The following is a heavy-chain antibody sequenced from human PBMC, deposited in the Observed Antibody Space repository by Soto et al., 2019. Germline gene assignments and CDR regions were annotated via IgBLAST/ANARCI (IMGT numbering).Heavy chain of an antibody. CDR1: GGSFSGYY. Sequence: PSETLSLTCAVYGGSFSGYYWSWIRQPPGKGLEWIGEINHSGSTNYNPSLKSRVTISVDTSKNQFSLKLSSVTAADTAVYYWARAVVLTFPPSRDIVVVQAPISRGYYFDYWGQGTLVTVSS. V-gene: IGHV4-34*01. CDR2: INHSGST. CDR3: ARAVVLTFPPSRDIVVVQAPISRGYYFDY. J-gene: IGHJ4*02. D-gene: IGHD2-2*01.